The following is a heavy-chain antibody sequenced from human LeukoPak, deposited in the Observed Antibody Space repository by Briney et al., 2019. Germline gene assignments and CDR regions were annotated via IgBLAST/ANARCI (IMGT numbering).Heavy chain of an antibody. CDR1: GFTFSSCA. CDR2: ISGSGGST. J-gene: IGHJ4*02. V-gene: IGHV3-23*01. Sequence: GGSLRLSCAASGFTFSSCAMSWVRQAPGKGLEWVSAISGSGGSTYYADSVKGRFTISRDNSKNTLYLQMNSLRAEDTAVYYCAKVKWELLSPIFDYWGQGTLVTVSS. D-gene: IGHD1-26*01. CDR3: AKVKWELLSPIFDY.